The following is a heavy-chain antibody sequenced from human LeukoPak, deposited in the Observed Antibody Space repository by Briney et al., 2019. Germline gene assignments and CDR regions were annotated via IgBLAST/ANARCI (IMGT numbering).Heavy chain of an antibody. CDR1: RFTFSSYS. J-gene: IGHJ4*02. CDR2: ISSSSSYI. V-gene: IGHV3-21*01. Sequence: GGSLRLSCAASRFTFSSYSMNWVRQAPGKGLEWVSSISSSSSYIYYADSVKGRFTISRDNAKNSLYLQMNSLRAEDTAVYYCARENYYGSGSFDYWGQGTLVTVSS. D-gene: IGHD3-10*01. CDR3: ARENYYGSGSFDY.